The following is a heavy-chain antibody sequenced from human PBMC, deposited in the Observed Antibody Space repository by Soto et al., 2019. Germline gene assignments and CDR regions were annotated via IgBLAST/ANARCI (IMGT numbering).Heavy chain of an antibody. J-gene: IGHJ4*02. Sequence: QVQLQQWGAGLLKPSETLSLTCAVYGGSFSGYYWTWIRQPPGTGLEWIGEINHSGSTNYNPSLKSRLTTSIDTSNNQFSLQLTSVTAADPAVYYCARDKITGLFDYWGQGPLVTVSS. D-gene: IGHD2-8*02. CDR2: INHSGST. V-gene: IGHV4-34*01. CDR1: GGSFSGYY. CDR3: ARDKITGLFDY.